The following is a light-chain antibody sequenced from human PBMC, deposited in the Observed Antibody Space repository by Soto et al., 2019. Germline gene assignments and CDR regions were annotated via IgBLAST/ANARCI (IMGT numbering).Light chain of an antibody. CDR2: DAS. CDR3: QQYDNLPLT. Sequence: DIQMTQSPSSLSASLGDRVTITCHASQDISNYLNWYQQKPGKAPKLLIYDASNLEKGVPSRFSGSGSGTDFTFTISSLQPEDIATYYCQQYDNLPLTFGGGTKVDIK. CDR1: QDISNY. J-gene: IGKJ4*01. V-gene: IGKV1-33*01.